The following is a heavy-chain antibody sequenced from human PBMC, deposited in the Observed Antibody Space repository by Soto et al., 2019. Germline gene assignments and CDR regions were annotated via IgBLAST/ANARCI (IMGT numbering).Heavy chain of an antibody. J-gene: IGHJ4*02. V-gene: IGHV3-23*01. CDR1: GFTFSSYA. Sequence: LRLSCAASGFTFSSYAMSWVRQAPGKGLEWVSGISGSGNSTYFADSVKGRFTISRDNSEHTLYLQMNSLRAEDTAVYYFAKRPVLAAISRRFYFDYWGPGALVTVSS. D-gene: IGHD2-15*01. CDR3: AKRPVLAAISRRFYFDY. CDR2: ISGSGNST.